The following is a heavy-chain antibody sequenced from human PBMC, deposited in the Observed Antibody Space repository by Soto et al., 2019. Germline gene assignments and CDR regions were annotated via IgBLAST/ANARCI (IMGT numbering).Heavy chain of an antibody. CDR1: VFTFNSYG. Sequence: PGGALRLSCAASVFTFNSYGIHWVRQAPGKALEWVAVISYDGNNIYYGDSVQGRFTISRDNSKNTIYLQMNSLRAEDTAVYYCAKDVGYCTNGVCLYNWFDPWGQGTLVTVSS. CDR2: ISYDGNNI. V-gene: IGHV3-30*18. CDR3: AKDVGYCTNGVCLYNWFDP. D-gene: IGHD2-8*01. J-gene: IGHJ5*02.